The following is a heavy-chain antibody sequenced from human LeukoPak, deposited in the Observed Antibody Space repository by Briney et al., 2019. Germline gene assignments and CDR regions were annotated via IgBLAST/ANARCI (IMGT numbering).Heavy chain of an antibody. CDR3: AREGGYDILTGYYYYYYYMDV. J-gene: IGHJ6*03. CDR2: ISSSSSYI. D-gene: IGHD3-9*01. Sequence: PGGSLRLSCAASGFTFSSYSMNWVRQAPGKGLEWASSISSSSSYIYYADSVKGRFTISRDNAKNSLYLQMNSLRAEDTAAYYCAREGGYDILTGYYYYYYYMDVWGKGTTVTVSS. CDR1: GFTFSSYS. V-gene: IGHV3-21*01.